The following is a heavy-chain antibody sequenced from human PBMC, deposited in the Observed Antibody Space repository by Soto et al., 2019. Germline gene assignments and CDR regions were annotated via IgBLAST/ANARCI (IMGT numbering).Heavy chain of an antibody. J-gene: IGHJ6*03. Sequence: GASVKVSCKASGYTFTSYAMHWVRQAPGQRLEWMGWINAGNGNTKYSQKFQGRVTITRGTSASTAYMELSSLRSEDTAVYYCAREVSEADLRYFDWFEPHYYMDVWGKGTTVTVSS. D-gene: IGHD3-9*01. CDR1: GYTFTSYA. CDR2: INAGNGNT. CDR3: AREVSEADLRYFDWFEPHYYMDV. V-gene: IGHV1-3*01.